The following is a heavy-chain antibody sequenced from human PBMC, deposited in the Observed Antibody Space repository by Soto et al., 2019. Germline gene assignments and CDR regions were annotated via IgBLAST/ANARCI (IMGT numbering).Heavy chain of an antibody. CDR3: ARELRGYSYGPGEVF. V-gene: IGHV4-30-4*01. CDR1: GGSITSSNYY. CDR2: IYSSGSA. J-gene: IGHJ4*02. D-gene: IGHD5-18*01. Sequence: SETLSLTCTVSGGSITSSNYYCSWIRQSPGEGLEWIGHIYSSGSAYYNPSLMSRVSMSIDTSKNQFSLSLNTVTVADTAVYFCARELRGYSYGPGEVFWGREPWSPSPQ.